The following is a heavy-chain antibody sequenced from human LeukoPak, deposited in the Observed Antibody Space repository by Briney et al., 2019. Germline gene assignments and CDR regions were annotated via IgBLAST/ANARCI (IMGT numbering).Heavy chain of an antibody. D-gene: IGHD3-3*01. CDR1: GFTFSSYS. J-gene: IGHJ5*02. CDR2: ISSSSTI. Sequence: GGSLRLSCAASGFTFSSYSMNWVRQAPGKGLEWVSYISSSSTIYYADSVKGRFTISRDNAKNSLYLQMNSLRAEDTAVYYCAKGRPGITIFGVVNDVDPWGQGTLVTVSS. CDR3: AKGRPGITIFGVVNDVDP. V-gene: IGHV3-48*01.